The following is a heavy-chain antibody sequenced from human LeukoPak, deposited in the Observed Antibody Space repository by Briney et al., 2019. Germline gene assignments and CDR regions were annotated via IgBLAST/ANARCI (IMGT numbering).Heavy chain of an antibody. V-gene: IGHV3-23*01. CDR2: ISGSGGST. D-gene: IGHD5-12*01. CDR3: AKVLYSGYDIYYFDY. J-gene: IGHJ4*02. Sequence: GGSLRLSCAASGFTFSSYAMSWVRQAPGKGLEWVSAISGSGGSTYYADSVKGRFTISRDNSKNTLYLQKNSLRAEDTAVYYCAKVLYSGYDIYYFDYWGQGTLVTVSS. CDR1: GFTFSSYA.